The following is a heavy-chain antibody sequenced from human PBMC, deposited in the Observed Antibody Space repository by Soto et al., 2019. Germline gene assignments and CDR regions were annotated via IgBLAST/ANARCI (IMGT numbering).Heavy chain of an antibody. CDR3: ATVPNCGSSNWYLYFYFGMDV. J-gene: IGHJ6*02. D-gene: IGHD3-16*01. V-gene: IGHV1-69*10. CDR2: INPVLGTA. Sequence: GASVKVSCKASGVPFSSYAITWVRQAPGQRLAWTGGINPVLGTANYAQKFQGRVTIIADKSTSRAYLELSSLRSEDTAVYFCATVPNCGSSNWYLYFYFGMDVGGEGTTVTVSS. CDR1: GVPFSSYA.